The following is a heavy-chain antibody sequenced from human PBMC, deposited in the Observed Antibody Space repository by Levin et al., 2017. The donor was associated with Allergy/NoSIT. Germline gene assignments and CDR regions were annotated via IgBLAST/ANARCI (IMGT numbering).Heavy chain of an antibody. CDR3: ARGGYSSSSGFDP. CDR2: INWNGAST. V-gene: IGHV3-20*01. CDR1: GFIFDDYG. J-gene: IGHJ5*02. Sequence: QSGGSLRLSCAASGFIFDDYGMNWVRQPPGKGLEWVSGINWNGASTGYADSVKGRFTISRDNAKNSLYLQMNSLRVEDTALYHCARGGYSSSSGFDPWGQGTLVIVSS. D-gene: IGHD6-6*01.